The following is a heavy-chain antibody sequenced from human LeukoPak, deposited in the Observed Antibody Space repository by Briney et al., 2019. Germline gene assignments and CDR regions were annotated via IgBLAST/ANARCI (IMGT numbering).Heavy chain of an antibody. V-gene: IGHV3-64*01. J-gene: IGHJ3*02. CDR3: ARAARRGDNLNAFDI. D-gene: IGHD1-1*01. Sequence: GGSLRLSCAAAGFTFSTYAIHWVRLAPGKRLEYVSAISSSGGNTYYANSVKGRFTISRDNSKNTVYLQMNSLRAEDTAVYYCARAARRGDNLNAFDIWAKGQWSPSLQ. CDR1: GFTFSTYA. CDR2: ISSSGGNT.